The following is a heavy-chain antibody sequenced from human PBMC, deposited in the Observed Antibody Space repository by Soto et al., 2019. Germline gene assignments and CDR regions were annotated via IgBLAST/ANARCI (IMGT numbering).Heavy chain of an antibody. V-gene: IGHV4-30-4*01. J-gene: IGHJ6*02. CDR2: IYHTGNT. CDR1: GGSVNTGDNY. CDR3: AREPLDGMDV. Sequence: HVQLHQSGARLLKPSQTLSLECSVIGGSVNTGDNYWSWVRQSPGRGLEWIGYIYHTGNTFYTPALENRVTMSVDASKNQFSLTLTSVTAADTAVYFCAREPLDGMDVWGQGTNVTVSS.